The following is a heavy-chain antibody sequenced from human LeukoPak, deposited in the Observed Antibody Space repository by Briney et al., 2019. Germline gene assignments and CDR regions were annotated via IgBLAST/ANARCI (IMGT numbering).Heavy chain of an antibody. D-gene: IGHD3-22*01. J-gene: IGHJ5*02. CDR1: GGSISSGGYY. CDR3: ARVTYYYDSSGYVDWFDP. V-gene: IGHV4-31*03. CDR2: IYYSGST. Sequence: SQTLSLTCTVSGGSISSGGYYWSWIRQHPGKGLEWIGYIYYSGSTYYNPSLKSRVTISVDTSKNQFSLKLSSVTAADTAVYYCARVTYYYDSSGYVDWFDPWGQGTLVTVSS.